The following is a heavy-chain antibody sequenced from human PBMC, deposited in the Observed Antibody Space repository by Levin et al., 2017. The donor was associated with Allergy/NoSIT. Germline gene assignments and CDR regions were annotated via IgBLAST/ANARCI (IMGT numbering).Heavy chain of an antibody. D-gene: IGHD4/OR15-4a*01. CDR3: AKDPTNYGWYFDY. Sequence: TGGSLRLSRAASGFIFSNYVMSWVRQPPGKGLEWVASIRGSGTPTYYADSVQGRFTISRDNSRNTLYLQMNSLKAEDTAVYYCAKDPTNYGWYFDYWGQGTLVTLSS. CDR2: IRGSGTPT. J-gene: IGHJ4*02. V-gene: IGHV3-23*01. CDR1: GFIFSNYV.